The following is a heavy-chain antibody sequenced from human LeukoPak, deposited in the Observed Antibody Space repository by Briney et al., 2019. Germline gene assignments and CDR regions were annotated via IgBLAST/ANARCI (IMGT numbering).Heavy chain of an antibody. D-gene: IGHD4-17*01. CDR2: ISGYNGNT. J-gene: IGHJ6*02. V-gene: IGHV1-18*01. CDR1: GYTFTNYG. CDR3: AREGDYVGTKNYYYYGMDV. Sequence: GASVKVSCKASGYTFTNYGISWVRQAPGQGLEWMGWISGYNGNTNYVQNLQGRVTMTTDTSTSTAYMELRSLRSDDTAVHYCAREGDYVGTKNYYYYGMDVWGQGTTVTVSS.